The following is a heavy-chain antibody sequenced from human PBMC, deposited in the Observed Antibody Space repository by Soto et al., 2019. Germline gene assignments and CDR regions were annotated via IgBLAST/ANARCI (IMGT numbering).Heavy chain of an antibody. CDR1: GGTFSSYA. CDR2: IIPIFGTA. Sequence: GASVKVSCKASGGTFSSYAISWVRQAPGQGLEWMGGIIPIFGTANYAQKFQGRVTITADESTSTAYMELRSLRSDDTAVYYCARDSTEYSSSSWFDPWGQGTLVTVSS. CDR3: ARDSTEYSSSSWFDP. V-gene: IGHV1-69*13. J-gene: IGHJ5*02. D-gene: IGHD6-6*01.